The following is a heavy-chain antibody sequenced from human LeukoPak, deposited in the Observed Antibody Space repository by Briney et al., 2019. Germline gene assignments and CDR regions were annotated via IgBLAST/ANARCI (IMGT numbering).Heavy chain of an antibody. CDR2: IYYSGST. D-gene: IGHD3-9*01. J-gene: IGHJ4*02. CDR1: GGSISSSSYY. Sequence: SETLSLTCTVSGGSISSSSYYCGWIRQPPGKGLEWIGSIYYSGSTYYNPSLKSRVTISVDTSKNQFSLKLSSVTAADTAVYYCASLYYDILPGYYFDYWGKGTLVTVSS. CDR3: ASLYYDILPGYYFDY. V-gene: IGHV4-39*01.